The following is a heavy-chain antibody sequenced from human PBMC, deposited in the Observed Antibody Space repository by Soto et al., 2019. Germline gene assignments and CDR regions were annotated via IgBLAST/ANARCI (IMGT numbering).Heavy chain of an antibody. D-gene: IGHD3-22*01. Sequence: QVQLVQSGAEVKKPGASVKVSCKASGYTFTSYDINWVRQATGQGLEWMGWMNPNSGNTAYAQKFQGRITMTRNTSISTAYMELSSLRSEDTVLYYCAREKVTSGYPDWGQGTLVTVSS. CDR1: GYTFTSYD. CDR3: AREKVTSGYPD. J-gene: IGHJ4*02. V-gene: IGHV1-8*01. CDR2: MNPNSGNT.